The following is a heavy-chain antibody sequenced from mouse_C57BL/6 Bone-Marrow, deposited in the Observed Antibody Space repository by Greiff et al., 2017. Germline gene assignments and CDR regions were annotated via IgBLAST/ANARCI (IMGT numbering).Heavy chain of an antibody. J-gene: IGHJ3*01. CDR2: IDPYDSYT. V-gene: IGHV1-59*01. Sequence: QVQLQQSGAELVRPGTSVKLSCKASGYTFTSYWMHWVKQRPGQGLEWIGVIDPYDSYTNYNQKFKGKATLTVDTASSTAYMQLSSLTSEDSAVYYCARDGTAQATGFAYWGQGTLVTVSA. D-gene: IGHD3-2*02. CDR3: ARDGTAQATGFAY. CDR1: GYTFTSYW.